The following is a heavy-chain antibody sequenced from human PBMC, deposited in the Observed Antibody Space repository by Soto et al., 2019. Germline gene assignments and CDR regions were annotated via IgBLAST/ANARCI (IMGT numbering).Heavy chain of an antibody. CDR2: ISSSSSYI. D-gene: IGHD2-21*01. V-gene: IGHV3-21*01. CDR3: ASPSAEVAYCGGDCYSGPEYFQH. CDR1: GFTFSSYS. Sequence: EVQLVESGGGLVKPGGSLRLSCAASGFTFSSYSMNWVRQAPGKGLEWVSSISSSSSYIYYADSVKGRFTISRDNAKNSLYLQMNSLRAEDTAVYYCASPSAEVAYCGGDCYSGPEYFQHWGQGTLVTVSS. J-gene: IGHJ1*01.